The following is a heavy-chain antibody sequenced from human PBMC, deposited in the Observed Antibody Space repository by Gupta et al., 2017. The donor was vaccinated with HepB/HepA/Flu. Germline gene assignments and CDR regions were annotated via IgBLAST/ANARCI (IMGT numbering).Heavy chain of an antibody. CDR1: GGSFSGYY. D-gene: IGHD6-6*01. V-gene: IGHV4-34*01. CDR3: ARGGGIAALGHYMDV. Sequence: QVQLQQWGAGLLKPSETLSLTCAVYGGSFSGYYWSWIRQPPGKGLEWIGEINHSGSTNYNPSLKSRVTISVDTSKNQFSLKLSSVTAADTAVYYCARGGGIAALGHYMDVWGKGTTVTVSS. CDR2: INHSGST. J-gene: IGHJ6*03.